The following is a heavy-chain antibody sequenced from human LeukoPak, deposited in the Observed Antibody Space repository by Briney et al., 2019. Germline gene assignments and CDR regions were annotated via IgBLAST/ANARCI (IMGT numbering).Heavy chain of an antibody. Sequence: SETLSLTCTVSGGSISSSSYYWGWIRQPPGKGLEWIGSIYYSGSTYYNPSLKSRVTISVDTSKNQFSLRLSSVTAADTAVYYCARQDVIAARQLDYWGQGTLVTVSS. D-gene: IGHD6-6*01. CDR1: GGSISSSSYY. J-gene: IGHJ4*02. CDR3: ARQDVIAARQLDY. V-gene: IGHV4-39*01. CDR2: IYYSGST.